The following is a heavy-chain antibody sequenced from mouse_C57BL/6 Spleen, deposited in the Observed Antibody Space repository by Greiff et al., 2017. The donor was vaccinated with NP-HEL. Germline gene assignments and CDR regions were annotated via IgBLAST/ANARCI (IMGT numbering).Heavy chain of an antibody. CDR2: ISYDGSN. CDR1: GYSITSGYY. Sequence: EVKLVESGPGLVKPSQSLSLTCSVTGYSITSGYYWNWIRQFPGNKLEWMGYISYDGSNNYNPSLKNRISITRDTSKNQFFLKLNSVTTEDTATYYCARDDWDRAYWGQGTLVTVSA. V-gene: IGHV3-6*01. CDR3: ARDDWDRAY. D-gene: IGHD4-1*01. J-gene: IGHJ3*01.